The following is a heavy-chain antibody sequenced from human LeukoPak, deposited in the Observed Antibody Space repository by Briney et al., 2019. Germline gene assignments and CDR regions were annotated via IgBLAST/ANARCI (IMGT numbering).Heavy chain of an antibody. CDR3: ARTTVVAKYFDY. Sequence: SETLSLTCAVSGGSTSSSNWWSWVRQPPGKGLEWIGEIYHSGSTNYNPSLKSRVTISVDKSKNQFSLKLSSVTAADTAVYYCARTTVVAKYFDYWGQGTLVTVSS. D-gene: IGHD4-23*01. CDR2: IYHSGST. CDR1: GGSTSSSNW. V-gene: IGHV4-4*02. J-gene: IGHJ4*02.